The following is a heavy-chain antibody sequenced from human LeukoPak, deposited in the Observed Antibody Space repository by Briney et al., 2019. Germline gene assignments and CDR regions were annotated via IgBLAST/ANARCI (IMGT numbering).Heavy chain of an antibody. CDR3: AKDGPYSGSTESPFDY. J-gene: IGHJ4*02. D-gene: IGHD1-26*01. CDR1: GFTSSSYG. Sequence: PGRSLRLSCAASGFTSSSYGMHWVRQAPGKGLEWVAVISYDGSNKYYADSVKGRFTISRDNSKNTLYLQMNSLRAEDTAVYYCAKDGPYSGSTESPFDYWGQGTLVTVSS. V-gene: IGHV3-30*18. CDR2: ISYDGSNK.